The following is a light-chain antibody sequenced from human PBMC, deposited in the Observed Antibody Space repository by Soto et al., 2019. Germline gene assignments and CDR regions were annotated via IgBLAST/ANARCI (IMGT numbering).Light chain of an antibody. CDR1: TTPVGGYGR. J-gene: IGLJ3*02. CDR3: VSYIPSTTTHWV. Sequence: HSALTQLASVSGYLGQAITISFTSTTTPVGGYGRVSWYQHHPGKAPKMLIFEVFNRPSGISDRFSGSKPGDTASLTISGLQAEDEADYYCVSYIPSTTTHWVFGGGSKVT. CDR2: EVF. V-gene: IGLV2-14*01.